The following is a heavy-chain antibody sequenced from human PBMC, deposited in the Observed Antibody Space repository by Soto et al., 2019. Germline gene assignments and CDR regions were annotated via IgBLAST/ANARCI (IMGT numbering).Heavy chain of an antibody. J-gene: IGHJ6*02. CDR2: ISGSGGST. V-gene: IGHV3-23*01. CDR3: AKVSYYDSSGLYGMDV. Sequence: PGGSLRLSFVAAVFAFIGDAMSCVRQAPGKGLEWVSAISGSGGSTYYADSVKGRFTISRDNSKNTLYLQMNSLRAEDTAVYYCAKVSYYDSSGLYGMDVWGQGTTVTVSS. D-gene: IGHD3-22*01. CDR1: VFAFIGDA.